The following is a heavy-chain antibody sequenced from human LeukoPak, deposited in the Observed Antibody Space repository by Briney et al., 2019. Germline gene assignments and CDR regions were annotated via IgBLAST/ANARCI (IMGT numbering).Heavy chain of an antibody. Sequence: GGSLRLSCAASGFTFSSYAMHWVSQAPGKWLEWVAVISYDGSNKYYADSVKGRFTISRDNSKNTLYLQMNSLRAEDTAVYYCARDYGYYYGSGSYYIPDWGQGTLVTVSS. V-gene: IGHV3-30-3*01. CDR3: ARDYGYYYGSGSYYIPD. CDR1: GFTFSSYA. CDR2: ISYDGSNK. D-gene: IGHD3-10*01. J-gene: IGHJ4*02.